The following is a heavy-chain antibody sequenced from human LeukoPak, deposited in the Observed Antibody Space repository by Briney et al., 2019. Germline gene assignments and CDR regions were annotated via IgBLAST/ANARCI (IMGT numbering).Heavy chain of an antibody. CDR1: GFTFSSYA. V-gene: IGHV3-23*01. CDR2: ISDSGGGT. Sequence: GGXLRLSCAASGFTFSSYAMSWVRQAPGKGLDWVSTISDSGGGTHYADSVKGRFTISRDSSKNTVYLQMNSLRAEDTAVYYCAKDLRGYCGGDCYSAEYWGRGTLVTVSS. D-gene: IGHD2-21*02. J-gene: IGHJ4*02. CDR3: AKDLRGYCGGDCYSAEY.